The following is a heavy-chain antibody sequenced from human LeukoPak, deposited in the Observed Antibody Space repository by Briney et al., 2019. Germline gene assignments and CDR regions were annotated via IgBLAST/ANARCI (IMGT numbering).Heavy chain of an antibody. D-gene: IGHD4-11*01. CDR3: ARPTAGIDY. J-gene: IGHJ4*02. Sequence: SETLSLTCTVSGGSVSSSYYYWNWIRQPPGKGLEWIGYVFNGGSVNYNPSLQSRVTISVDTSKSQFSLKLTSVTTADTAVYYCARPTAGIDYWGQGTLVTVSS. V-gene: IGHV4-61*01. CDR2: VFNGGSV. CDR1: GGSVSSSYYY.